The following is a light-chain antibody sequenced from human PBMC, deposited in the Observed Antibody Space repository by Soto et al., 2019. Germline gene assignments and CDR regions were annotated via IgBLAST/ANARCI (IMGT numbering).Light chain of an antibody. Sequence: EIVLTLSPATLSLSPGERATLSCRASQSVSSYLAWYQQKPGQAPRLLIYDASNRATGIPARFSGSGSGTDFTLTISSLEPEDFVVYYCQQRSNWPRTFGQGNKVEIK. CDR3: QQRSNWPRT. CDR1: QSVSSY. V-gene: IGKV3-11*01. CDR2: DAS. J-gene: IGKJ1*01.